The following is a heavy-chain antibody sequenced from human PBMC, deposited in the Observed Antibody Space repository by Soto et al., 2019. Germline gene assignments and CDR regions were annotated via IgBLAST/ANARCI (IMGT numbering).Heavy chain of an antibody. J-gene: IGHJ4*02. CDR1: GGSVSSGGYY. Sequence: VQLQESGPGLVKPSQTLSLTCTVSGGSVSSGGYYWTWIRQDPGKGLEWIGHIYFNGSTFYNPSLNCRVSISVDRSKKQFSLRLSSVTAADRAVYYCVRAPTYYFDSREVWGQGILVAVAS. V-gene: IGHV4-31*03. CDR2: IYFNGST. D-gene: IGHD3-22*01. CDR3: VRAPTYYFDSREV.